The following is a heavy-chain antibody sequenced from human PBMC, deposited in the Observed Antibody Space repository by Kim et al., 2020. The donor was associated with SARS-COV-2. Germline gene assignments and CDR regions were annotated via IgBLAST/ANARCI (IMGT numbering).Heavy chain of an antibody. CDR2: IYYSGST. J-gene: IGHJ6*02. V-gene: IGHV4-30-4*01. CDR1: GGSISSGDYY. Sequence: SETLSLTCTVSGGSISSGDYYWSWIRQPPGKGLEWIGYIYYSGSTHYNPSLKSRVTISVDTSKNQFSLKLSSVTAADTAVYYCARGPGSWYLVYYYYYGMDVWGQGTTVTVSS. D-gene: IGHD6-13*01. CDR3: ARGPGSWYLVYYYYYGMDV.